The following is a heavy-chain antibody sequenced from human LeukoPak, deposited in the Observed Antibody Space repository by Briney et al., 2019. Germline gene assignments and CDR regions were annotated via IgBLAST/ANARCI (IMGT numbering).Heavy chain of an antibody. CDR3: ASVLDQYYYYMDV. V-gene: IGHV3-53*01. CDR2: IYSGGST. J-gene: IGHJ6*03. D-gene: IGHD3-16*01. Sequence: VSVIYSGGSTYYADSVKGRFTISRDNAKNSLYLQMNSLRAEDTAVYYCASVLDQYYYYMDVWGKGTTVTVSS.